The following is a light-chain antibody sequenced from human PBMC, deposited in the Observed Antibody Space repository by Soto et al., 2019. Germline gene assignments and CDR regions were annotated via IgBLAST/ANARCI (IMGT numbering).Light chain of an antibody. CDR3: QQYGSSPPVIT. CDR1: QSVSSN. Sequence: EIVMTQSPATLSVSPGERATLSCRASQSVSSNLAWYQQKPGQAPRLLIYDASTRASGIPARFSGSGSGTEFTLTISSLQSEDFAVYYCQQYGSSPPVITFGQGTRLEIK. V-gene: IGKV3-15*01. CDR2: DAS. J-gene: IGKJ5*01.